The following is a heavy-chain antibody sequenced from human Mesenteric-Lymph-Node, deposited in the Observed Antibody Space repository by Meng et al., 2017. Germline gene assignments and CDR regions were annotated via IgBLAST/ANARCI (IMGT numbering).Heavy chain of an antibody. V-gene: IGHV2-5*02. Sequence: QLTLKETGPTLVKPTQTLTLTCTFSGFSLSTSGVGVGWIRQPPGKALEWLALIYWDDDKRYSPSLKSRPTITKDTSKNQVVLTMTNMDPVDTATYYCAHRGWGHHFDYWGQGTLVTSPQ. D-gene: IGHD3-16*01. CDR3: AHRGWGHHFDY. CDR2: IYWDDDK. CDR1: GFSLSTSGVG. J-gene: IGHJ4*02.